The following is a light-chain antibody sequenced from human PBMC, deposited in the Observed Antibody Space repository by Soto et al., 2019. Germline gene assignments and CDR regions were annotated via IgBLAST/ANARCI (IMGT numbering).Light chain of an antibody. CDR3: AQDYIFPRT. CDR1: QSVNNNF. Sequence: EIVLTQSPGTLSLSPGERVTLSCRASQSVNNNFLSWYQQKPGQAPRLLIYAASSGATGIPDRFSGSGSGTDFTLTINRLEPEDFATYYCAQDYIFPRTFGQGTKVEIK. V-gene: IGKV3-20*01. CDR2: AAS. J-gene: IGKJ1*01.